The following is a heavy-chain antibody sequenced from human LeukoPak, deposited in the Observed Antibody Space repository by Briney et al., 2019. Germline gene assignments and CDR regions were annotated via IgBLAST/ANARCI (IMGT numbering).Heavy chain of an antibody. J-gene: IGHJ3*02. CDR2: INHSGST. D-gene: IGHD3-22*01. Sequence: SETLSLTCAVYGGSFSGYYWSWIRQPPGKGLEWIGEINHSGSTNYNPSLKSRVTISVDTSKNQFSLKLSSVTAADSAVYYCASLRREGTVVVRAHDAFDIWGQGTMVTVSS. CDR1: GGSFSGYY. V-gene: IGHV4-34*01. CDR3: ASLRREGTVVVRAHDAFDI.